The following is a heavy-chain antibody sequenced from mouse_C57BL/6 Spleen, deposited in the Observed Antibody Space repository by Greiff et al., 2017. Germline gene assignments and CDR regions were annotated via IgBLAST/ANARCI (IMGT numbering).Heavy chain of an antibody. CDR1: GYAFSSSW. CDR2: IYPGDGDT. Sequence: VQLQQSGPELVKPGASVKISCKASGYAFSSSWMNWVKQRPGKGLEWIGRIYPGDGDTNYNGKFKGKATLTADKSSSTAYMQRSSLTSEDSAVYFCARRLYGSSYAMDYWGQGTSVTVSS. D-gene: IGHD1-1*01. CDR3: ARRLYGSSYAMDY. J-gene: IGHJ4*01. V-gene: IGHV1-82*01.